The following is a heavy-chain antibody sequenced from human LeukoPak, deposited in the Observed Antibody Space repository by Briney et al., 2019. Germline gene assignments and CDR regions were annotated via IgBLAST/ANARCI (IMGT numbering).Heavy chain of an antibody. J-gene: IGHJ4*02. CDR3: AILFSGSYYSIDY. CDR2: IIPTFGTA. Sequence: ASVKVSCKASGGTFSSYAISWVRQAPGQGLEWMGGIIPTFGTANYAQKFQGRVTITADESTSTAYMELSSLRSEDTAVYYCAILFSGSYYSIDYWGQGTLVTVSS. V-gene: IGHV1-69*13. CDR1: GGTFSSYA. D-gene: IGHD1-26*01.